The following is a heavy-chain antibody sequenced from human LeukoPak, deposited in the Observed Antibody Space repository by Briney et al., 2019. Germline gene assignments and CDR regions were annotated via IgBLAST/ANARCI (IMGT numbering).Heavy chain of an antibody. D-gene: IGHD6-13*01. CDR2: IRSDGINK. V-gene: IGHV3-30*02. Sequence: GGSLRLSCAASGFTFSNYRMHWVRQAPGKGLEWVAFIRSDGINKYHADSVKGRFTISRDNSKNTLYLQMNSLRAEDTAVYYCAREYSSSWYDYWGQGTLVTVSS. CDR1: GFTFSNYR. CDR3: AREYSSSWYDY. J-gene: IGHJ4*02.